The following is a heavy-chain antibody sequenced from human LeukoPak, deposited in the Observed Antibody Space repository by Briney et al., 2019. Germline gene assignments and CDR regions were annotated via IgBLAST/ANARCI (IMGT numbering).Heavy chain of an antibody. J-gene: IGHJ4*02. CDR3: AREAGYYGSGGRNYFDY. CDR2: IYYSGST. CDR1: GGSISSYY. V-gene: IGHV4-59*01. D-gene: IGHD3-10*01. Sequence: SETLSLTCTVSGGSISSYYWSWIRQPPGKRLEWIGYIYYSGSTNYNPSLKSRVTISVDTSKNQFSLKLSSVTAADTAVYYCAREAGYYGSGGRNYFDYWGQGTLVTVSS.